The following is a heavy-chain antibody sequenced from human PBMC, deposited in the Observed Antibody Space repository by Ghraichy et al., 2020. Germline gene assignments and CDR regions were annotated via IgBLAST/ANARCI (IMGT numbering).Heavy chain of an antibody. CDR3: VRERGEDTILENYFYSSRLDV. Sequence: GGSLRLSCAVSGFTFNNYWMHWVRQRTGEGPVWVASIRGDGQTTSYGDSAGARFTISRDNAKNTLFLQLDVLRVEDTAVYFCVRERGEDTILENYFYSSRLDVWGKGTTVTVSS. CDR2: IRGDGQTT. D-gene: IGHD2-15*01. V-gene: IGHV3-74*01. J-gene: IGHJ6*04. CDR1: GFTFNNYW.